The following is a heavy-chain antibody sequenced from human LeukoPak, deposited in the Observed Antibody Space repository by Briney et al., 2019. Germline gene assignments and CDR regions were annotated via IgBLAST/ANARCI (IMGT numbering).Heavy chain of an antibody. CDR2: IYHSGST. J-gene: IGHJ4*02. CDR1: GYSISSGYY. D-gene: IGHD3-10*01. V-gene: IGHV4-38-2*02. Sequence: SETLSLTCTVSGYSISSGYYWGWIRQPPGKGLEWIGSIYHSGSTYYNPSLKSRITISVDTSKNQFSLKLSSVTAADTAVYYCARRAYYGSGSYMAFWGQGTLVTVSS. CDR3: ARRAYYGSGSYMAF.